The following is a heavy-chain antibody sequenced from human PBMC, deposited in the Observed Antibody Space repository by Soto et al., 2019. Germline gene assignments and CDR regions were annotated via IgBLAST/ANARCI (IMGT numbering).Heavy chain of an antibody. Sequence: GGSLRLSCAASGFTFSSYAMHWVRQAPGKGLEWVAVISYDGSNKYYADSVKGRFTISRDNSKNTLYLQMNSLRAEDTAVYYCARDEWVGATQLGWFDPWGQGTLVTVSS. CDR3: ARDEWVGATQLGWFDP. CDR1: GFTFSSYA. D-gene: IGHD1-26*01. CDR2: ISYDGSNK. J-gene: IGHJ5*02. V-gene: IGHV3-30-3*01.